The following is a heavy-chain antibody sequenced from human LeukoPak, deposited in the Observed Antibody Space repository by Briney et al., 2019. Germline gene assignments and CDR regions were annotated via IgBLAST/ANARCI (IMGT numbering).Heavy chain of an antibody. CDR1: GFTFSSYA. V-gene: IGHV3-23*01. CDR3: AKDTSSQYYGPNWFDP. CDR2: ISGSGGST. Sequence: GGSLRLSCAASGFTFSSYAMSWVRQAPGKGLEWVSAISGSGGSTYYADSVKGRFTISRDNSKNTLYLQMNSLRAEDTAVYYCAKDTSSQYYGPNWFDPWGQGTLATVSS. J-gene: IGHJ5*02. D-gene: IGHD3-10*01.